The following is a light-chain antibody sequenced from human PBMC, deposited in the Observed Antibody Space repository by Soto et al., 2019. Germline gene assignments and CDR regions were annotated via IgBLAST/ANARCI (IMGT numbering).Light chain of an antibody. J-gene: IGKJ1*01. V-gene: IGKV3-20*01. CDR1: QSVPRNY. CDR3: HLYGTSLGT. Sequence: EHVLTQSPGTLSLSPGDSATLSCRASQSVPRNYLAWYQHKPGQTPRLLIYGASNRAPGIPDRFSGWGSGTDFTLTISRLEPEDFAVYYCHLYGTSLGTFGQGTKVDIK. CDR2: GAS.